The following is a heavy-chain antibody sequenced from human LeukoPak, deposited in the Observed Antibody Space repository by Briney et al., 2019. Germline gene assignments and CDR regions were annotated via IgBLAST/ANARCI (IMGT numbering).Heavy chain of an antibody. V-gene: IGHV3-33*01. Sequence: PGRSLRLSCAPSGLTFTSYGMHWVRQAPGKGLEWVAVIWYDGSNKYYADSVKGRFTISRDDSKNTLYLQMNSLRAEDTAVYYCARDRAIDWGQGTLVTVSS. CDR3: ARDRAID. D-gene: IGHD5-24*01. J-gene: IGHJ4*02. CDR1: GLTFTSYG. CDR2: IWYDGSNK.